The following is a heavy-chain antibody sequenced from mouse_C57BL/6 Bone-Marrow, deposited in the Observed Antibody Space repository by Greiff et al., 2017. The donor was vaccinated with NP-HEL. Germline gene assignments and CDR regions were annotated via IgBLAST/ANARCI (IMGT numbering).Heavy chain of an antibody. CDR1: GYTFTSYG. CDR2: IYPRSGNT. CDR3: ARDIHYCGSSYLYFGD. Sequence: VQLKQSGAELARPGASVKLSCKASGYTFTSYGISWVKQRTGQGLEWIGEIYPRSGNTYYNEKFKGKATLTADKSSSTAYMELRSLTSEDSAVYFGARDIHYCGSSYLYFGDWGQGTTLTVSS. D-gene: IGHD1-1*01. J-gene: IGHJ2*01. V-gene: IGHV1-81*01.